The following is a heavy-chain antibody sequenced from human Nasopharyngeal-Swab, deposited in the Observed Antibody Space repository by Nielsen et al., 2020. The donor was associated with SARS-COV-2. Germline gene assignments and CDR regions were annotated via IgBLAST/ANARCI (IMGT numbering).Heavy chain of an antibody. CDR1: GYTFTSYG. Sequence: ASVKVSCKTSGYTFTSYGISWVRQAPGQGLEWTGWISAYNGKTDYAQKVRGRVTMTTDRTTSTAYMELRSLRSDDTALYYCAARTVSSGWYVGFDYWGQGTLVTVSS. CDR2: ISAYNGKT. J-gene: IGHJ4*02. D-gene: IGHD6-19*01. CDR3: AARTVSSGWYVGFDY. V-gene: IGHV1-18*04.